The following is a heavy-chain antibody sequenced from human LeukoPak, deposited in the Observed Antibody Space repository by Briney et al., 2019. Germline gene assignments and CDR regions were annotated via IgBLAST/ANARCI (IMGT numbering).Heavy chain of an antibody. CDR2: TSSNGDNT. Sequence: GGSLRLSCSVSGFTFSSYVVHWVRQAPGKGLEYVSATSSNGDNTYYADSVKGRFTISRDNSKNTLYLQMSSLRADDTAVYYCVRGTGYWGQGTLVTVSS. V-gene: IGHV3-64D*06. CDR3: VRGTGY. CDR1: GFTFSSYV. J-gene: IGHJ4*02.